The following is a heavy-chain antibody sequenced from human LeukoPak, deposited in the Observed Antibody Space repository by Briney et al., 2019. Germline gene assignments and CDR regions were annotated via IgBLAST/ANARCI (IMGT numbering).Heavy chain of an antibody. CDR2: IYYSGST. V-gene: IGHV4-31*03. CDR3: ARDDLDAFDI. J-gene: IGHJ3*02. D-gene: IGHD3-3*01. CDR1: GGSISSGGYY. Sequence: PSETLSLTCTVSGGSISSGGYYWSWIRQHPGKGLEWIGYIYYSGSTYYNPSLKSRVTISVDTSKNQFSLKLSSVTAADTAVYYCARDDLDAFDIWGQGTMVTVSS.